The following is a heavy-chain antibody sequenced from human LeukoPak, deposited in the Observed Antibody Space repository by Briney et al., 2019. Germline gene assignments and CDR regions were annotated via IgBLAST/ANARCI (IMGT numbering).Heavy chain of an antibody. J-gene: IGHJ4*02. D-gene: IGHD5-18*01. CDR3: AKRAEDTARPFFDY. V-gene: IGHV3-23*01. CDR1: GFTFSSYA. CDR2: ITGSGATT. Sequence: GGSLRLSCAASGFTFSSYAINWLRQAPGKGLEWVSAITGSGATTYYADSVRGRFTISRDNSKNTVYLQMNSLRGEDTAVYYCAKRAEDTARPFFDYWGRGTLVTVSS.